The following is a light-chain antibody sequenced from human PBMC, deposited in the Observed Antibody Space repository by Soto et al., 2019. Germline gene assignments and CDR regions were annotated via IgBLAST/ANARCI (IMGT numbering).Light chain of an antibody. CDR3: ETWDSNTHV. CDR1: SGHSSYI. Sequence: QPVLTQSSSASASLGSSVKLTYTLSSGHSSYIIAWHQQQPGKAPRYLMKLEGSGSYNKGSGVPDRFSGSSSGADRYLTISNLQFEDEADYYCETWDSNTHVFGTGTKVTVL. CDR2: LEGSGSY. J-gene: IGLJ1*01. V-gene: IGLV4-60*02.